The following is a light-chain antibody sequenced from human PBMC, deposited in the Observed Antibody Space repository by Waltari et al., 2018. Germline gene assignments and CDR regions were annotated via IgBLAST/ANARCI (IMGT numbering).Light chain of an antibody. CDR3: SSRNGRANEVV. J-gene: IGLJ3*02. V-gene: IGLV3-19*01. CDR1: SLRSYY. Sequence: SSELTQDPAVSVAMGQTVRITCQGDSLRSYYASWYQQRPGQAPILVIYDKDNRPSGIPDRFSGYSSGTTSSLTITGAQAEDEADYYCSSRNGRANEVVFAGGTKVTVL. CDR2: DKD.